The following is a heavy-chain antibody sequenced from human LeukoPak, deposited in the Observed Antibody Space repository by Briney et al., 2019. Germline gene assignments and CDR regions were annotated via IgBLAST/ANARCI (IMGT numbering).Heavy chain of an antibody. CDR1: GGSISSSSYY. J-gene: IGHJ4*02. CDR3: AREVHYYYGSGSYSSFDY. D-gene: IGHD3-10*01. CDR2: IYYSGST. V-gene: IGHV4-39*07. Sequence: SETLSLTCTVSGGSISSSSYYWGWIRQPPGKGLEWIGSIYYSGSTYYNPSLKSRVTISVDTSKNQFSLKLSSVTAADTAVYYCAREVHYYYGSGSYSSFDYWGQGTLVTVSS.